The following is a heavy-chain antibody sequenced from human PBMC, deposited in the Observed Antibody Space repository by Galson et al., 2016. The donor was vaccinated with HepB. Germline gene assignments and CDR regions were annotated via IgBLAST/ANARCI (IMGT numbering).Heavy chain of an antibody. D-gene: IGHD3-9*01. J-gene: IGHJ4*02. Sequence: SETLSLTCTVSGGSINNDSWTWIWQPPGKGLEWIGYIYYSGSANYNPSLKSRVTISLDTSKNQFSLKLNSVTAADTAVYYCARTRLNYDLLTGYNSYYFDCWGRGTLVTVSS. CDR3: ARTRLNYDLLTGYNSYYFDC. V-gene: IGHV4-59*01. CDR2: IYYSGSA. CDR1: GGSINNDS.